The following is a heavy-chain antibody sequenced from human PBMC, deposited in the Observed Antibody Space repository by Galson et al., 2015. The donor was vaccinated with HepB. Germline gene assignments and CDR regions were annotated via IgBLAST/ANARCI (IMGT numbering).Heavy chain of an antibody. CDR1: GFTFSSYN. CDR2: ISSSSTYI. J-gene: IGHJ4*02. Sequence: SLRLSCAGSGFTFSSYNMNWVRQAPGKGLEWVSSISSSSTYIFHADSVKGRFTISRDNANNSLYLQMNSLTVDDTAVYYCAVGRGGSSPPRDFNCWGQGTLVTVSS. V-gene: IGHV3-21*01. D-gene: IGHD6-6*01. CDR3: AVGRGGSSPPRDFNC.